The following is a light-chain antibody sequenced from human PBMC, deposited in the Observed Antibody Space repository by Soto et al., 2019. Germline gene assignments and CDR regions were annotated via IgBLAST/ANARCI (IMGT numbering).Light chain of an antibody. Sequence: IQMTQSPSSLSASVGDRVTITFQASQDISNYLNWYQQKPGKAPKLLIYGASTLQSGVPSRFSGSGSGTDYTLTISSLQPEDFATYYCQQSYRTPTFGQGTRLEIK. J-gene: IGKJ5*01. CDR2: GAS. V-gene: IGKV1-39*01. CDR1: QDISNY. CDR3: QQSYRTPT.